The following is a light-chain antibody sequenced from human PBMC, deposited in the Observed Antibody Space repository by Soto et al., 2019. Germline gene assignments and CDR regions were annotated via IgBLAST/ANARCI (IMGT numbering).Light chain of an antibody. Sequence: QSALTQPRSVSGSPGQSVTISCTGTSRDVGGYNYVSWYQQHPGKAPKLMIHDVSDRPSGVPDRFAGSKSGNTASLTISGLQAEDEADYYCCSYAGSDVVFGGGTKLTVL. V-gene: IGLV2-11*01. CDR1: SRDVGGYNY. CDR2: DVS. J-gene: IGLJ2*01. CDR3: CSYAGSDVV.